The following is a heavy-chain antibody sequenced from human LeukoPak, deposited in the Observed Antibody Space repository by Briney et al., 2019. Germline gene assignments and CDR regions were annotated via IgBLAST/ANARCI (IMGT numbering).Heavy chain of an antibody. V-gene: IGHV3-48*01. D-gene: IGHD4-17*01. CDR3: ARGTTVTSNWFDP. Sequence: GGSLRLSCAASGFTFSSYSMNWVRQAPGKVLEWVSYISSSSSTIYYADSVKGRFTISRDNAKNSLYLQMNSLRAEDTAVYYCARGTTVTSNWFDPWGQGTLVTVSS. CDR2: ISSSSSTI. CDR1: GFTFSSYS. J-gene: IGHJ5*02.